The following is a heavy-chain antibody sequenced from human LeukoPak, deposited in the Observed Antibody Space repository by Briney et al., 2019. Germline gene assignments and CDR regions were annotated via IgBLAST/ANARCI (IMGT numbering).Heavy chain of an antibody. CDR3: ARAQLSPTGGWLRINWFDP. D-gene: IGHD3-16*02. J-gene: IGHJ5*02. V-gene: IGHV4-39*07. CDR1: GGSISSSSYY. Sequence: SETLSLTCTVSGGSISSSSYYWGWIRQPPGKGLEWIGSIYYSGSTYYNPSLKSRVTISVDTSKNQFSLKLSSVTAADTAVYYCARAQLSPTGGWLRINWFDPWGQGTLVTVSS. CDR2: IYYSGST.